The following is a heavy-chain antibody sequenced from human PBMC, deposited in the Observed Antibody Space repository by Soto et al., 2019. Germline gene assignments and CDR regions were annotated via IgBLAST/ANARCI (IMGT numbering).Heavy chain of an antibody. CDR3: ARDPPYYYDSSGYYYAPLDY. D-gene: IGHD3-22*01. V-gene: IGHV3-33*01. CDR2: IWYDGSNK. J-gene: IGHJ4*02. CDR1: GFTFSSYG. Sequence: QVQLVESGGGVVQPGRSLRLSCAASGFTFSSYGMHWVRQAPGKGLEWVAVIWYDGSNKYYGDSVKGRFTISRDNSKNTLYLQMNSLRAEDTAVYYCARDPPYYYDSSGYYYAPLDYWGQGTLVTVSS.